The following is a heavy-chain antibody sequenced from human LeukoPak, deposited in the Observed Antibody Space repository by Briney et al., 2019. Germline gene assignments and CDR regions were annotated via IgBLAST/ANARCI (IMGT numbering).Heavy chain of an antibody. V-gene: IGHV3-21*01. CDR3: ARAVRDSSGYGSFDY. D-gene: IGHD3-22*01. J-gene: IGHJ4*02. CDR2: ISSSSSYI. CDR1: GFTFSSYS. Sequence: GGSLRLSCAASGFTFSSYSMNWVRQAPGKGLEWVSSISSSSSYIYYADSVKGRFTISRDNAKNSLYLQMNSLRAEDTAVYYCARAVRDSSGYGSFDYWGQGTLVTVSS.